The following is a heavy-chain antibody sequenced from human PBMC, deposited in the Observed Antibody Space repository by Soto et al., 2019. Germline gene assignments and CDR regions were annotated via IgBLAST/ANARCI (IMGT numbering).Heavy chain of an antibody. CDR2: IYYSGST. Sequence: SETLSLTCTVSGGSISSSSYYWGWIRQPPGKGLEWIGSIYYSGSTYYNPSLKSRVTISVDTSKNQFSLKLSSVTAADTAVYYCARQQVGGWNYVDLNWFDPWGQGTLVTVSS. CDR3: ARQQVGGWNYVDLNWFDP. J-gene: IGHJ5*02. CDR1: GGSISSSSYY. V-gene: IGHV4-39*01. D-gene: IGHD1-7*01.